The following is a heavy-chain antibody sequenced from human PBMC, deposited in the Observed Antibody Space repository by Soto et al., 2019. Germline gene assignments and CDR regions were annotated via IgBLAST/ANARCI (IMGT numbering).Heavy chain of an antibody. CDR1: GGSISNGGYS. CDR2: IYHSGST. CDR3: ASPKIAFYNWFDP. V-gene: IGHV4-30-2*01. D-gene: IGHD3-3*02. J-gene: IGHJ5*02. Sequence: SETLSLTYAVSGGSISNGGYSWSWIRQPPGKGLEWIGYIYHSGSTYYNPSLKSRVTISVDTSKNQFSLKLSSVTAADTAVYYCASPKIAFYNWFDPWGQGTLVTVSS.